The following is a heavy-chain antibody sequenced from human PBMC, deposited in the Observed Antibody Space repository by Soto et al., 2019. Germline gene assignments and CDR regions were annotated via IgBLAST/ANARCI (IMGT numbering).Heavy chain of an antibody. J-gene: IGHJ4*02. Sequence: SETLSLTCTVSGGSVSIGGYYWSWIRQHPGTGLEWIGYIYYSGSTYYNPSLKSRVTISLDTSKNQFSLWLSSVTAADTAVYYCATGNAGGVLPAYWGQGNRGTAS. D-gene: IGHD3-16*01. CDR2: IYYSGST. CDR3: ATGNAGGVLPAY. V-gene: IGHV4-31*03. CDR1: GGSVSIGGYY.